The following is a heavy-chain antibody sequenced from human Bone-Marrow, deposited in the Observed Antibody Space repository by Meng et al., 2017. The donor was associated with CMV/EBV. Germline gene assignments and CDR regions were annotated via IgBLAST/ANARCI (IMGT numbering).Heavy chain of an antibody. CDR3: ARDGRYCSSSSCYLRLKPYYYYLLDV. Sequence: SETLSLTCTVSGGSISSNKYHWAWIRQPPGKGLEWIGSIYYNGSTYYNPSLKSRVTMSVDTSKNQFSLKLRSVTAADTAVYYCARDGRYCSSSSCYLRLKPYYYYLLDVWGPGTTVTVSS. J-gene: IGHJ6*02. CDR1: GGSISSNKYH. V-gene: IGHV4-39*07. CDR2: IYYNGST. D-gene: IGHD2-2*01.